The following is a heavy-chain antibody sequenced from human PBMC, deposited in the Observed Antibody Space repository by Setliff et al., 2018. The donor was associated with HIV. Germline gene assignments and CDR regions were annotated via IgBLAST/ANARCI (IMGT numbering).Heavy chain of an antibody. J-gene: IGHJ3*02. CDR3: ARGHSHGYGYSGSYGPFDI. CDR2: IIPMFGTL. D-gene: IGHD1-26*01. CDR1: GGTFSSYA. Sequence: SVKVSCKASGGTFSSYAIHWVRQAPGQGLEWMGGIIPMFGTLNFAQKFQGRVTITTDESTSTAYMELNSLRSEDTAVYYCARGHSHGYGYSGSYGPFDIWGQGTMVTVSS. V-gene: IGHV1-69*05.